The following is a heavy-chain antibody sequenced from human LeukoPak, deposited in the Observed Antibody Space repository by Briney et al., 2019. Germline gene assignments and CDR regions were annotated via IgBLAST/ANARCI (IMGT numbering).Heavy chain of an antibody. CDR3: ARGPTIPYFDY. J-gene: IGHJ4*02. V-gene: IGHV3-48*03. CDR1: GFTFSTYE. CDR2: ISSSGTVI. Sequence: GGSLRLSCAASGFTFSTYEMNWVRQAPGKGLEWVSYISSSGTVIYYADSVKGRFTISRDNAKKSLYPQMNSLRAEDTAVYYCARGPTIPYFDYWGQGTLVTVPS. D-gene: IGHD4/OR15-4a*01.